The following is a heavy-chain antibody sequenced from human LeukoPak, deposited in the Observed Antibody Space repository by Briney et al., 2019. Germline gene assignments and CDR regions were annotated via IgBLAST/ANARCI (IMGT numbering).Heavy chain of an antibody. CDR2: IYHSGST. Sequence: SETLSLTCTVSGGSISSYYWSWIRRPPGKGLEWIGYIYHSGSTNYNPSLKSRVTISVDTSKNQFSLKLSSVTAADTAVYYCARDNCSGGSCLYYFDYWGQGTLVTVSS. J-gene: IGHJ4*02. CDR3: ARDNCSGGSCLYYFDY. CDR1: GGSISSYY. D-gene: IGHD2-15*01. V-gene: IGHV4-59*01.